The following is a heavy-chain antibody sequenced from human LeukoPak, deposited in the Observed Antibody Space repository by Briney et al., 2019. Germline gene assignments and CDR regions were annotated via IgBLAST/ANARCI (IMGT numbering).Heavy chain of an antibody. V-gene: IGHV4-30-4*01. D-gene: IGHD6-13*01. J-gene: IGHJ5*02. CDR3: VRASGTGFTSSWYDH. CDR1: GGSISFGDYY. CDR2: ISHIGNT. Sequence: SETLSLTCTVSGGSISFGDYYWSWIRQSPGEGLEWVGFISHIGNTSYNPSLRSRINLSRDTSNNQFSLKLRSVTAADSAVYYCVRASGTGFTSSWYDHWGQGTLVTVSS.